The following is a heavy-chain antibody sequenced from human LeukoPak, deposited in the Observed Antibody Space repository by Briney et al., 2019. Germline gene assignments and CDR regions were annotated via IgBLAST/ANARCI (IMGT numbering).Heavy chain of an antibody. J-gene: IGHJ4*02. CDR3: ARALSGYGCLDY. V-gene: IGHV4-61*08. Sequence: SETLSLTCTVSGGSISSGGYYWSWIRQHPGKGLEWIGYIYYSGSTNYNPSLKSRVTISVDTPKNQLSLKLSSVTAADTAVYYCARALSGYGCLDYWGQGTLVTVSS. CDR2: IYYSGST. CDR1: GGSISSGGYY. D-gene: IGHD5-12*01.